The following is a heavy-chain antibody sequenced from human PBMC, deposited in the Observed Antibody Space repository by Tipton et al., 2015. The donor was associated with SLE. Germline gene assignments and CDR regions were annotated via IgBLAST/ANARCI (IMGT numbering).Heavy chain of an antibody. V-gene: IGHV3-53*01. CDR1: GFTVSSNY. J-gene: IGHJ4*02. D-gene: IGHD3-22*01. CDR3: ASLPTYYYDSSGYPPGDY. CDR2: IYSGGST. Sequence: SLRLSCAASGFTVSSNYMSWVRQAPGKGLEWVSVIYSGGSTYYADSVKGRFTISRDNSKNTLYLQMNSLRAEDTAVYYCASLPTYYYDSSGYPPGDYWGQGTLATVSS.